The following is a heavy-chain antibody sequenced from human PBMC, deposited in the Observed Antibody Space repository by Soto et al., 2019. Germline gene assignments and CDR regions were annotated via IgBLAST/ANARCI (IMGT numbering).Heavy chain of an antibody. CDR3: ANRNYCPSTTCFDY. CDR1: GFTVSISY. V-gene: IGHV3-66*01. CDR2: RDSDGRS. J-gene: IGHJ4*02. Sequence: PGGSLRLSCAGSGFTVSISYMTWVRQVPGKGLEWVSIRDSDGRSYHAESVKGRFTISTDDSENTWHLQMSSLPAEDTAVYYCANRNYCPSTTCFDYSGQGTQVTVSS. D-gene: IGHD2-2*01.